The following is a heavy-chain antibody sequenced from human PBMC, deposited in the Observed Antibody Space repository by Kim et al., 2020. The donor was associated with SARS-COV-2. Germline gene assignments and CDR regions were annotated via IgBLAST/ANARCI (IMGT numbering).Heavy chain of an antibody. Sequence: GGSLRLSCAASGFTFSSYGMHWVRQAPGKGLEWVAVISYDGSNKYYADFVKGRFTISRDNSKNTLYMQMNSLRAEDTAVYYCARDPEIAVSGTFDYWGQGTLVTVSS. CDR1: GFTFSSYG. D-gene: IGHD6-19*01. CDR3: ARDPEIAVSGTFDY. CDR2: ISYDGSNK. J-gene: IGHJ4*02. V-gene: IGHV3-33*05.